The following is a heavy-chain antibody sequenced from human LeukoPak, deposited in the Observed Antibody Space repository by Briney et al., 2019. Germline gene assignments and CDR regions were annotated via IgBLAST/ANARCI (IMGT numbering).Heavy chain of an antibody. CDR1: GGSISSSGYY. CDR3: ARDGPQRYSGYFDY. CDR2: ISSSGSTK. J-gene: IGHJ4*02. D-gene: IGHD5-12*01. V-gene: IGHV3-11*04. Sequence: LSLTCTVSGGSISSSGYYWGWIRQAPGKGLEWISYISSSGSTKYYADSVKGRFTISRDPAKNSLHLQMTTLRDDDTAVYYCARDGPQRYSGYFDYWGQGAPVTVS.